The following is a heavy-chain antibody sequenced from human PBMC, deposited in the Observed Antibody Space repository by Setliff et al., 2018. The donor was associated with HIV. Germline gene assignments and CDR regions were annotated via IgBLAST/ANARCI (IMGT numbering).Heavy chain of an antibody. CDR3: SKDRSMATFGGLIDS. Sequence: GSLRLSCAASGFTFSRYAVNWVRQAPGKGLEWVSTITASGATTYYAESVKGRFTVSRDNSKNTFYLEINGLRAEDTAIYYCSKDRSMATFGGLIDSWGQGTLVTVSS. V-gene: IGHV3-23*01. D-gene: IGHD3-16*01. CDR2: ITASGATT. J-gene: IGHJ5*01. CDR1: GFTFSRYA.